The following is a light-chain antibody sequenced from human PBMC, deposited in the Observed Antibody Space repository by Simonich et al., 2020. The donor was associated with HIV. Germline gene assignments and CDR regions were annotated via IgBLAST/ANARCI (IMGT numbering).Light chain of an antibody. CDR1: QSVSST. J-gene: IGKJ3*01. V-gene: IGKV3-15*01. CDR2: CTS. Sequence: EILMTQSPATLSVSPGERATLSCRAIQSVSSTLAWYPQKPGPAPRLVIYCTSTRATGSPARVSGRGSGTEFTFTISSMQSEDFAVYYCQQYDNWPLTFGPGTKVDSK. CDR3: QQYDNWPLT.